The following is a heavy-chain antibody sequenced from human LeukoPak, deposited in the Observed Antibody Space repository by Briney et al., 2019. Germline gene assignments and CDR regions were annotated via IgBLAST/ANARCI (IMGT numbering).Heavy chain of an antibody. D-gene: IGHD3-22*01. V-gene: IGHV3-21*01. Sequence: GGSLRLSCAASGFTFSSYAMSWVRQAPGKGLEWVSSISSSSSYIYYADSVKGRFTISRDNAKNSLYLQMNSLRAEDTAVYYCARTTYYYDSSGYLNWFDPWGQGTLVTVSS. CDR1: GFTFSSYA. CDR3: ARTTYYYDSSGYLNWFDP. CDR2: ISSSSSYI. J-gene: IGHJ5*02.